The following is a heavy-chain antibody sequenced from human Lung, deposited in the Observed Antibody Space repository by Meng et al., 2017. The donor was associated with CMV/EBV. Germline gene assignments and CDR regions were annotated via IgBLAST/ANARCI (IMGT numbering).Heavy chain of an antibody. D-gene: IGHD2-8*01. V-gene: IGHV4-39*02. CDR3: ARDYAGGPAHLYHFDY. Sequence: SXTXSLXCTVLRASVGSSDFYWGWVRQPPGKGLEWIGTIFYTGNTWYNPSIHSRVTISSDTSRNQFSLKLKFATAADTATYYCARDYAGGPAHLYHFDYWXKGLLAPFP. CDR1: RASVGSSDFY. J-gene: IGHJ4*03. CDR2: IFYTGNT.